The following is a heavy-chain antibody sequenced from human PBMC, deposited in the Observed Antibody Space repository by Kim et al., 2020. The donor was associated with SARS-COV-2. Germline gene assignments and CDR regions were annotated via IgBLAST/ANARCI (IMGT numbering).Heavy chain of an antibody. J-gene: IGHJ4*02. V-gene: IGHV1-69*08. Sequence: SVKVSCKASGGTFNSYTLRWVRQAPGKGLEWMGRIVPMLDKTDYAQKFQGRFTSTADESTSRVFMELTLSSEDTAIYYCARVASLFGGDYWGQGTLVTV. CDR2: IVPMLDKT. D-gene: IGHD3-10*01. CDR3: ARVASLFGGDY. CDR1: GGTFNSYT.